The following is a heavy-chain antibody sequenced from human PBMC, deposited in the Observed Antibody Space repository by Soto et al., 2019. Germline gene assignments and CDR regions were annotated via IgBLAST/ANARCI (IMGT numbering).Heavy chain of an antibody. CDR1: GYTFTSFG. D-gene: IGHD3-3*01. CDR2: ISTKNGDT. Sequence: EASVKVSCKASGYTFTSFGISWVRQAPGQGLEWMGWISTKNGDTNYAQKLQGRVIMTTDTPTSTAYMELRSLRSDDTAVYYCARVQDFRSGFPLDYWGQGTPVTVSS. CDR3: ARVQDFRSGFPLDY. V-gene: IGHV1-18*01. J-gene: IGHJ4*02.